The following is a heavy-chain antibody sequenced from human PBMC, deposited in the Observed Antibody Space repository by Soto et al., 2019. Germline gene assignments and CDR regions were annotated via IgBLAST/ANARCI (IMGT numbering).Heavy chain of an antibody. D-gene: IGHD3-22*01. Sequence: ASVKVSCKASGGTFSSYAISWVRQAPGQGLEWMGGIIPIFGTANYAQKFQGRVTITADESTSTAYMELSSLRSEDTAVYYCASIDNSGYRHFQHWGQGTLVTVSS. CDR1: GGTFSSYA. J-gene: IGHJ1*01. CDR3: ASIDNSGYRHFQH. V-gene: IGHV1-69*13. CDR2: IIPIFGTA.